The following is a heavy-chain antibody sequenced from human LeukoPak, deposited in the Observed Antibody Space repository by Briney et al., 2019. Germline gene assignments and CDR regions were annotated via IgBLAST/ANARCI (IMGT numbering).Heavy chain of an antibody. CDR2: ISAYNGNT. CDR3: ARDLLISSVGVGGY. V-gene: IGHV1-18*04. CDR1: GYTFSSYG. Sequence: ASVKVSCKASGYTFSSYGISWVRQAPGQGLEWMGLISAYNGNTNYAQKLQGRVMMTTDTSSSTSYMELRSLRSDDTAVYYCARDLLISSVGVGGYWGQGPLVTVSS. D-gene: IGHD3-16*01. J-gene: IGHJ4*02.